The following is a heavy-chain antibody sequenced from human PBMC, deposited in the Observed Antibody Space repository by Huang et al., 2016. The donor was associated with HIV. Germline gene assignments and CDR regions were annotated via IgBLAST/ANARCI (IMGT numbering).Heavy chain of an antibody. D-gene: IGHD3-22*01. Sequence: QVQLVQSGAEVKKPGSSVKVSCKASGGTFSSYAISWVRQAPGQGLEWMGGITPIFGTANYAQKFQGRVRITADESTSTAYMELSSLRSEDTAVYYCARARGYYDSSVSYYFDYWGQGTLVTVSS. CDR1: GGTFSSYA. CDR2: ITPIFGTA. V-gene: IGHV1-69*13. J-gene: IGHJ4*02. CDR3: ARARGYYDSSVSYYFDY.